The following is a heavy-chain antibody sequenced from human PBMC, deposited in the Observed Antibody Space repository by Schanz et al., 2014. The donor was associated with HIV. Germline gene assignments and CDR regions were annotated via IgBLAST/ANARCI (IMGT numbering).Heavy chain of an antibody. V-gene: IGHV1-18*01. CDR1: GYTFTNYG. Sequence: QVQLVQSGTEVKKPGASVKVSCKASGYTFTNYGITWVRQAPGQGLEWMGWISGYNGNTNYAQKVQGRVTMTRDTSTSTAYMELRSLRSDDTAVYYCARSPEILKVYGLGFDPWGQGTLVTVSS. J-gene: IGHJ5*02. D-gene: IGHD2-8*01. CDR2: ISGYNGNT. CDR3: ARSPEILKVYGLGFDP.